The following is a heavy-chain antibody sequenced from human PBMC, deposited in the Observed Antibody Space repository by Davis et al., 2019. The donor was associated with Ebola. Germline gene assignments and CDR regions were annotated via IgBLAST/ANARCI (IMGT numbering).Heavy chain of an antibody. CDR3: AHSARPSFGELLYTGHFDY. J-gene: IGHJ4*02. Sequence: SGPTLVQPTQPLTLPCTFSGFSLSTSGVGVGWIRQPPGKVLEWLALIYWNDDKRYSPSLKSRLTITKDTSKNQVVLTMTNMDPVDTATYYWAHSARPSFGELLYTGHFDYWGQGTLVTVSS. CDR1: GFSLSTSGVG. CDR2: IYWNDDK. V-gene: IGHV2-5*01. D-gene: IGHD3-10*01.